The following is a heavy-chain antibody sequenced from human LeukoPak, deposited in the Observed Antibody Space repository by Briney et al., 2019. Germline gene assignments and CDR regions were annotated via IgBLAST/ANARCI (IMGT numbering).Heavy chain of an antibody. V-gene: IGHV4-59*02. J-gene: IGHJ4*02. Sequence: AGGSLRLSCAASGFTVSSNYMSWIRQPPGKGLEWIGYIFYSGSTNYNPSLKSRVTISLDTSKNQFSLNLSSVTAADTAVYYCARGYSSYDYYFDYWGQGTLVTVSS. CDR3: ARGYSSYDYYFDY. D-gene: IGHD5-12*01. CDR2: IFYSGST. CDR1: GFTVSSNY.